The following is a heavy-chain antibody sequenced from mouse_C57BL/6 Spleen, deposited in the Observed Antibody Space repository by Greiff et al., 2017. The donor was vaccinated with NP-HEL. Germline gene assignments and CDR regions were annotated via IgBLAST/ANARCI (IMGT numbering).Heavy chain of an antibody. Sequence: EVQRVESGGGLVQPKGSLKLSCAASGFTFNTYAMHWVRQAPGKGLEWVARIRSKSSNYATYYADSVKDRFTISRDDSQSMLYLQMNNLKTEDTAMYYCVRDLYYYGSSYRSDYWGQGTSVTVSS. CDR1: GFTFNTYA. CDR3: VRDLYYYGSSYRSDY. CDR2: IRSKSSNYAT. J-gene: IGHJ4*01. V-gene: IGHV10-3*01. D-gene: IGHD1-1*01.